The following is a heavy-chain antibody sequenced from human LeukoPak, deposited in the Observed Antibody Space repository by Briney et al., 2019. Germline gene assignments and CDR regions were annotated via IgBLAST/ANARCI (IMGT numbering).Heavy chain of an antibody. CDR3: ARDRDYYGSGSRDYYYGMDV. CDR2: ISYDGSNK. D-gene: IGHD3-10*01. J-gene: IGHJ6*02. Sequence: EGSLRLSCAASGFTFDDYAMHWVRQAPGKGLGWVAVISYDGSNKYYADSVKGRFTISRDNSKNTLYLQMNSLRAEDTAVYYCARDRDYYGSGSRDYYYGMDVWGQGTTVTVSS. CDR1: GFTFDDYA. V-gene: IGHV3-30-3*01.